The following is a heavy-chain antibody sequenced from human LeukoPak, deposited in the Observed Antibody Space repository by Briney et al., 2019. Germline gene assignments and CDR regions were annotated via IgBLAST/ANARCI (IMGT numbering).Heavy chain of an antibody. CDR2: IYTSGST. J-gene: IGHJ3*02. D-gene: IGHD2-8*01. Sequence: SETLSLTCTVSGGSISSYYWSWIRQPTGKGLEWIGRIYTSGSTNYNPSLKSRVTMSVDTSKNQFSLKLSSVTAADTAVYYCARDGVTADAFDIWGQGTMVTVSS. CDR1: GGSISSYY. CDR3: ARDGVTADAFDI. V-gene: IGHV4-4*07.